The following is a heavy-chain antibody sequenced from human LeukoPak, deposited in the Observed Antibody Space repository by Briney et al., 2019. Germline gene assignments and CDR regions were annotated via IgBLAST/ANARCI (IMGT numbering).Heavy chain of an antibody. CDR1: GFSLSSTGVS. CDR3: ARTYYYDSSGYFSPLDY. J-gene: IGHJ4*02. D-gene: IGHD3-22*01. V-gene: IGHV2-5*02. Sequence: SGPTLVNPTQTLTLTCTFSGFSLSSTGVSVAWIRQSPGKALEWLALTYWDDDKRYSPSLKSRLTITQDTSKNQVVLTMTNMDPVDTATYYCARTYYYDSSGYFSPLDYWGQGTLVTVSS. CDR2: TYWDDDK.